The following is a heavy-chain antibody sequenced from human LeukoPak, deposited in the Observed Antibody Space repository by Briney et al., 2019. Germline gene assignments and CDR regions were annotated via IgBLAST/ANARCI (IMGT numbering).Heavy chain of an antibody. CDR3: ASFFGIAVAGASFQH. CDR1: GGSISSYY. D-gene: IGHD6-19*01. Sequence: PSETLSLTCTVSGGSISSYYWSWIRQPPGKGLEWIGYIYYSGSTNYNPSLKSRVTISVDTSKNQFSLKPSSVTAADTAVYYCASFFGIAVAGASFQHWGQGTLVTVSS. V-gene: IGHV4-59*01. J-gene: IGHJ1*01. CDR2: IYYSGST.